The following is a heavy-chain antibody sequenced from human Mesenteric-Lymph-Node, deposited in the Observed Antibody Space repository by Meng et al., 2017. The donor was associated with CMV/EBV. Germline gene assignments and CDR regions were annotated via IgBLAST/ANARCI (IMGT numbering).Heavy chain of an antibody. D-gene: IGHD4-23*01. CDR3: ARHQRWLKSEGGFNY. V-gene: IGHV4-34*01. CDR1: GGSFRGYY. J-gene: IGHJ4*02. CDR2: INHSGST. Sequence: VQLQQWGAGLLKPSEILSLTCAVYGGSFRGYYWSWIRQPPGKGLEWIGEINHSGSTNYNPSLKSRVTISVDTSKNQFSLKLSSVTAADTAVYYCARHQRWLKSEGGFNYWGQGTLVTVSS.